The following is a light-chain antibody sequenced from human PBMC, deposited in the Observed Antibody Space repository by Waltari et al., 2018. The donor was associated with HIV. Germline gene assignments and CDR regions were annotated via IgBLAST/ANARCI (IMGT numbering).Light chain of an antibody. J-gene: IGLJ2*01. CDR1: CRDACGHKC. V-gene: IGLV2-8*01. Sequence: QSALTQPPSASGSPGQSVTISCTGTCRDACGHKCCSWYQQHPGKAPKLIIYEASKRPSGVPDRFSGSKSGNTASLTVSGLQADDEADFYCSSYAGSTVIFGGGTKLTVL. CDR2: EAS. CDR3: SSYAGSTVI.